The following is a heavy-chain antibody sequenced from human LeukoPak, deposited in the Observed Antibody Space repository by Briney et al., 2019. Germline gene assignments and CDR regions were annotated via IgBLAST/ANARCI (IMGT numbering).Heavy chain of an antibody. D-gene: IGHD2-2*01. CDR1: GFTFSSYN. V-gene: IGHV3-48*02. CDR2: ISSSSNTI. Sequence: TGGSLRLSCAASGFTFSSYNMNWVRQAPGKGLEWLSYISSSSNTIYYADSVKGRFTISRDNAKNSLHLQMNSLRDEDTAVYYCARLTSFDYWGQGTLVTVSS. CDR3: ARLTSFDY. J-gene: IGHJ4*02.